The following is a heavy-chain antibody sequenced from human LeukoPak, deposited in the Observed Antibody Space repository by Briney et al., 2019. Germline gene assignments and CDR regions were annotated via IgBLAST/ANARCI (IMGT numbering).Heavy chain of an antibody. CDR2: ISYDGSNK. Sequence: PGGSLRLSCAASGFTFSSYAMHWVRQAPGKGLEWVAVISYDGSNKYYADSVQGRFTISRDNSKNTLYLQMNSLRAEDTAVYYCARAGVDFGVVINDFDYWGQGTLVTVSS. J-gene: IGHJ4*02. CDR1: GFTFSSYA. D-gene: IGHD3-3*01. V-gene: IGHV3-30*04. CDR3: ARAGVDFGVVINDFDY.